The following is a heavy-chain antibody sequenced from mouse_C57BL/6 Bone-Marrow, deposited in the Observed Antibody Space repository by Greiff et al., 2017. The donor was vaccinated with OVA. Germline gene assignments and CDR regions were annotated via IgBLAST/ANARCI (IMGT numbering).Heavy chain of an antibody. CDR2: ISDGGSYT. V-gene: IGHV5-4*01. CDR1: GFTFSSYA. J-gene: IGHJ3*01. CDR3: ARDRPWFAY. Sequence: EVKLVESGGGLVKPGGSLKLSCAASGFTFSSYAMSWVRQTPEKRLEWVATISDGGSYTYYPDNVKGRFTISRDNAKNNLYLQVSHLKSEDTAMYYCARDRPWFAYWGQGTLVTVSA.